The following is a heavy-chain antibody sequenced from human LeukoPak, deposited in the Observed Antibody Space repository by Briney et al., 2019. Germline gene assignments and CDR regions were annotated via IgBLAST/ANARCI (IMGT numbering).Heavy chain of an antibody. J-gene: IGHJ4*02. CDR1: GYTFTSYY. V-gene: IGHV1-46*01. D-gene: IGHD3-3*01. CDR3: ARDGLTDYDFWSGYLDY. Sequence: EAPVKVSCKASGYTFTSYYMHWVRQAPGQGLEWMGIINPSGGSTSYAQKFQGRVTMTRDTSTSTVYMELSSLRSEDTAVYYCARDGLTDYDFWSGYLDYWGQGTLVTVSS. CDR2: INPSGGST.